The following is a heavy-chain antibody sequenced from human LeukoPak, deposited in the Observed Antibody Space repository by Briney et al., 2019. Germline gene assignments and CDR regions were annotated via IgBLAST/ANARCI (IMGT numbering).Heavy chain of an antibody. CDR3: ARMIRDSSSWKDY. J-gene: IGHJ4*02. D-gene: IGHD6-13*01. CDR1: GGSISSGDYY. CDR2: IYYSGST. Sequence: SQTLSLTCTVSGGSISSGDYYWSWIRQPPGKGLEWIGYIYYSGSTYYNPSLKSRVTISVDTSKNQFSLKLSSVTAADTAVYYCARMIRDSSSWKDYWGQGTLVTVSS. V-gene: IGHV4-30-4*08.